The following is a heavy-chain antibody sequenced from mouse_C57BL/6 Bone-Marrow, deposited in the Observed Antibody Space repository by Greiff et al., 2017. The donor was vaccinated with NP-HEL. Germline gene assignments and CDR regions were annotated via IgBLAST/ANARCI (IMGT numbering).Heavy chain of an antibody. CDR2: ISYDGSN. CDR1: GYSITSGYY. J-gene: IGHJ1*03. V-gene: IGHV3-6*01. Sequence: EVQLQQSGPGLVKPSQSLSLTCSVTGYSITSGYYWTWIRQFPENKLEWMGYISYDGSNNYHPSLNNRISITRDTSKNQFFLKLNSLTTEDTATYYCARGDDYGSSVYWYFYGWGTGTTVTVAS. CDR3: ARGDDYGSSVYWYFYG. D-gene: IGHD1-1*01.